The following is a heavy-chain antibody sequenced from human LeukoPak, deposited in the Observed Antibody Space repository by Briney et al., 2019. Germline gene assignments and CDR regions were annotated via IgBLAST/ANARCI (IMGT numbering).Heavy chain of an antibody. J-gene: IGHJ4*02. CDR1: GGSISTYY. V-gene: IGHV4-59*01. CDR3: ARSYGSGNYFDY. D-gene: IGHD3-10*01. CDR2: IYYSGSA. Sequence: NASETLSLTCTVSGGSISTYYWSWIRQPPGKGLEWIGYIYYSGSAKYNPPLKSRVTISVDASKNQFFLKLSSVTAADTAVYYCARSYGSGNYFDYWGQGTLVTVSS.